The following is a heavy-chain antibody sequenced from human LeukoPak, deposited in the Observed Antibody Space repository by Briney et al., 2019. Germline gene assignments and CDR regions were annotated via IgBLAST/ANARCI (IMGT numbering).Heavy chain of an antibody. D-gene: IGHD6-19*01. Sequence: SETLSLTCTVSGGSVSSSNYYWGWIRQPPGKGLEWIGSIYYSGSTKYNPSQESRLTISVDTSKNHFSLNLSSVTAADTAVYYCARSGSVAYHLYYMDVWGKGTTVTVSS. CDR3: ARSGSVAYHLYYMDV. CDR2: IYYSGST. V-gene: IGHV4-39*02. J-gene: IGHJ6*03. CDR1: GGSVSSSNYY.